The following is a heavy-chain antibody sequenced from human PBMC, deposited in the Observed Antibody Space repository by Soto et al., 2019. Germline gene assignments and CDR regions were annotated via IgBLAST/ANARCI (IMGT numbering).Heavy chain of an antibody. Sequence: PGGSLRLSCAASGFTFSSYGMHWVRQAPGKGLEWVAVISYDGSNKYYADSVKGRFTISRDNSKNTLYLQMNSLRAEDTAVYYCAKGTGYSSGWYPFASYYFDYWGQGTLVTVSS. V-gene: IGHV3-30*18. J-gene: IGHJ4*02. D-gene: IGHD6-19*01. CDR3: AKGTGYSSGWYPFASYYFDY. CDR2: ISYDGSNK. CDR1: GFTFSSYG.